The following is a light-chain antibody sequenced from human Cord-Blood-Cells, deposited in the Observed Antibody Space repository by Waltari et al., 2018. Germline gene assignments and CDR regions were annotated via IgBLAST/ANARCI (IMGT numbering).Light chain of an antibody. CDR3: YSCASSRV. CDR1: SSDVGSYNL. Sequence: QSALTQPASVSGSPGQSITISCTGTSSDVGSYNLVSWYQQHPGKAPKLMIYEGSKRRSSISIRFSGSKTGNSVSLTMPEVQAEAEDDYYSYSCASSRVFGAGTKLTVL. J-gene: IGLJ3*02. CDR2: EGS. V-gene: IGLV2-23*01.